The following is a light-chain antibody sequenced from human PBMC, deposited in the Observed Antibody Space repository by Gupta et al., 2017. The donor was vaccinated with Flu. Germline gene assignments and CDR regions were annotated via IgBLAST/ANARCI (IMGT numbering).Light chain of an antibody. Sequence: EIVLTQSPATRSGSPGEGATLSCRASQSVSSNLPSYHQKPGPAPRVLIYGASTRATGIPAMLSGSGSATEFTITISSLQSDDVAVYYCQQYNNWPPLTFGGGTKVEIK. CDR3: QQYNNWPPLT. CDR1: QSVSSN. J-gene: IGKJ4*01. CDR2: GAS. V-gene: IGKV3-15*01.